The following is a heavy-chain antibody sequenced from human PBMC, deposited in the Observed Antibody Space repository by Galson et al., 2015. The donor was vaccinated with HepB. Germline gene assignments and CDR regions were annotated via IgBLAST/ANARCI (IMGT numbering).Heavy chain of an antibody. CDR3: ARGGGIAAAGRTYLFDY. Sequence: CAISGDSVSSNSAAWNWIRQSPSRSLEWLGRTYYRSKWYNDYAVSVKSRITINPDTSKNQFSLQLNSVAPEDTAVYYCARGGGIAAAGRTYLFDYWGQGTLVTVSS. J-gene: IGHJ4*02. V-gene: IGHV6-1*01. D-gene: IGHD6-13*01. CDR2: TYYRSKWYN. CDR1: GDSVSSNSAA.